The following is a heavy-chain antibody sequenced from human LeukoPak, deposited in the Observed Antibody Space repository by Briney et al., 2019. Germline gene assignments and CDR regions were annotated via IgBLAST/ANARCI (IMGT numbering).Heavy chain of an antibody. CDR1: GGSISSYY. D-gene: IGHD6-19*01. Sequence: SETLSLTCTVSGGSISSYYWSWIRQPPGKGLEWIGYIYYSGGTNYNPSLKSRVTISVDTSKNQFSLKLSSVTAADTAVYYCARGSRIAVAGTYYYYGMDVWGQGTTVTVSS. J-gene: IGHJ6*02. V-gene: IGHV4-59*01. CDR3: ARGSRIAVAGTYYYYGMDV. CDR2: IYYSGGT.